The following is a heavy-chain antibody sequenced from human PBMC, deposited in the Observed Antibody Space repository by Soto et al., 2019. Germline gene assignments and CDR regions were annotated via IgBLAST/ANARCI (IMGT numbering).Heavy chain of an antibody. D-gene: IGHD5-18*01. CDR2: ISGSGST. CDR1: GGSVSSGYNY. CDR3: ATESGSTYGYFDY. Sequence: SETLSLTCTVSGGSVSSGYNYWSWIRQSPGKGLEWIGYISGSGSTGYNPSLKNRLTMSVDRSKNQFTLRLTPVTAADTAVYFCATESGSTYGYFDYWGQGTQVTVSS. V-gene: IGHV4-30-4*01. J-gene: IGHJ4*02.